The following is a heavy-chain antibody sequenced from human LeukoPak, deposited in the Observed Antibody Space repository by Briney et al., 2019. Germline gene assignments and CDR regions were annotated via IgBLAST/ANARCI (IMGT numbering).Heavy chain of an antibody. CDR1: GGSISRSRCY. CDR2: IYNNGDT. Sequence: SETLSLTCSVSGGSISRSRCYWGWSRQPPGKGLEWIGTIYNNGDTYYNPSLKSRLTISVDTSKNQFSLELTSVTAADTAVYYCAIVGCSGSDYFTDYWGQGTLVTVSS. CDR3: AIVGCSGSDYFTDY. D-gene: IGHD5-12*01. J-gene: IGHJ4*02. V-gene: IGHV4-39*01.